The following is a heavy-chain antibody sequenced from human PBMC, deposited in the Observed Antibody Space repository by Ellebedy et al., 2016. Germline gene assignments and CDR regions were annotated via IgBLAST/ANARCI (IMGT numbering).Heavy chain of an antibody. CDR2: IYYSGST. CDR1: GGSISSSSYY. CDR3: ARGTFGVTTPYFDY. D-gene: IGHD3-10*01. V-gene: IGHV4-39*07. Sequence: SETLSLXCTVSGGSISSSSYYWGWIRQPPGKGLEWIGSIYYSGSTYYNPSLKSRVTISVDTSKNQFSLKLSSVTAADTAVYYCARGTFGVTTPYFDYWGQGTLVTVSS. J-gene: IGHJ4*02.